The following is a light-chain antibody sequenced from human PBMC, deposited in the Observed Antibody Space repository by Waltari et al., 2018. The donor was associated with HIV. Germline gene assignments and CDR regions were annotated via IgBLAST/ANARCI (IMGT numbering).Light chain of an antibody. CDR3: QQYGSSQIT. Sequence: EIVLTQSPGTLSLSPGERATLSCRASQSVSSSYLAWYQQKPGQAPRLRIYGASSRATGIPDRFSGSGSGTDFILTISRLEPEDFAVYYCQQYGSSQITFGQGTRLEIK. V-gene: IGKV3-20*01. J-gene: IGKJ5*01. CDR2: GAS. CDR1: QSVSSSY.